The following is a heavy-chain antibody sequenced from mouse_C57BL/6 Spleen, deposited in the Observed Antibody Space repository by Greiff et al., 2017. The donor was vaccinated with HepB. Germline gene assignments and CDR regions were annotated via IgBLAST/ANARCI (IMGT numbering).Heavy chain of an antibody. D-gene: IGHD2-4*01. CDR3: ARRHYDYDAGFAY. Sequence: VQLQQPGAELVKPGASVKLSCKASGYTFTSYWMQWVKQRPGQGLEWIGEIDPSDSYTNYNQKFKGKATLTVDTSSSTAYMQLSSLTSEDSAVYYCARRHYDYDAGFAYWGQGTLVTVSA. J-gene: IGHJ3*01. V-gene: IGHV1-50*01. CDR1: GYTFTSYW. CDR2: IDPSDSYT.